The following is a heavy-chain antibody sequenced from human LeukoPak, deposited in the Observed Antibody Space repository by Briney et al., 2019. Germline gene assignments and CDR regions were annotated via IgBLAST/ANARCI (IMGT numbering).Heavy chain of an antibody. V-gene: IGHV3-53*01. CDR1: GFTVSGDY. Sequence: GGSLRLSCAVSGFTVSGDYMSWVRQAPGKGLEWVSVIYADFDTTDYADSVKGRFTISRDNSKNTLYLHMNSLRAEDTAVYYCAKMGYDFWSGPADASSWFDPWGQGTLVTVSS. CDR3: AKMGYDFWSGPADASSWFDP. J-gene: IGHJ5*02. D-gene: IGHD3-3*01. CDR2: IYADFDTT.